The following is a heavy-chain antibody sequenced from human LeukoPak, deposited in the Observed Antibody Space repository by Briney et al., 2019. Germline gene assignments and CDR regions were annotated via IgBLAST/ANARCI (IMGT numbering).Heavy chain of an antibody. CDR1: GFTFDDYA. J-gene: IGHJ6*02. D-gene: IGHD3-22*01. Sequence: GRSLRLSCAASGFTFDDYAMHWVRQAPGKGLEWVSGISWNSDSIGYADSVKGRFTISRDNAKNSLYLQMNSLRAEDTALYYCAKDIGDTYYYDSSGYNYYGMDVWGQGTTVTVSS. CDR3: AKDIGDTYYYDSSGYNYYGMDV. V-gene: IGHV3-9*01. CDR2: ISWNSDSI.